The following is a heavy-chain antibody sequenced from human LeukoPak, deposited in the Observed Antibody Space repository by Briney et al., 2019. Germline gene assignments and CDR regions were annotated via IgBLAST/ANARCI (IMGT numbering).Heavy chain of an antibody. J-gene: IGHJ6*02. V-gene: IGHV4-59*08. Sequence: SETLSLTCTVSGGSISSYYWSWIRQPAGKGLEWIGYIYYSGSTNYNPSLKSRVTISVDTSKNQFSLKLSSVTAADTAVYYCARPRFGELFYYGKDVWGQGTTVTVSS. D-gene: IGHD3-10*01. CDR1: GGSISSYY. CDR2: IYYSGST. CDR3: ARPRFGELFYYGKDV.